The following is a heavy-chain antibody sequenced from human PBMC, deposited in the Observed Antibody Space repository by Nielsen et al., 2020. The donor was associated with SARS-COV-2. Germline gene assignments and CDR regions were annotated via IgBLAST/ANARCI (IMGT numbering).Heavy chain of an antibody. D-gene: IGHD3-10*01. CDR3: AKVTVRGVIIGGFDY. V-gene: IGHV3-23*01. Sequence: GESLKISCAASRFTFSSYAMSWVRQAPGKGLEWVSAISGSGGSTYYADSVKGRFTISRDNSKNTLYLQMNSLRAEDTAVYYCAKVTVRGVIIGGFDYWGQGTLVTVSS. J-gene: IGHJ4*02. CDR2: ISGSGGST. CDR1: RFTFSSYA.